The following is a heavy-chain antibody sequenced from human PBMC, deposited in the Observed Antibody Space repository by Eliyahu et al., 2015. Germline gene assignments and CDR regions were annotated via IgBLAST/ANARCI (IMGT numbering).Heavy chain of an antibody. Sequence: EVQLVESGGGLIKPGGSLRLSCEVSGFRLVDYAMHWVRQRPGKGLEWVSGINWNSAIIYYGDSVTGRFTISRDNAKNSVYLQMSSLRPEDTAIYYCAQGSGGNVKPEYLQHWGQGTPVTVSS. CDR1: GFRLVDYA. J-gene: IGHJ1*01. V-gene: IGHV3-9*01. CDR2: INWNSAII. D-gene: IGHD6-19*01. CDR3: AQGSGGNVKPEYLQH.